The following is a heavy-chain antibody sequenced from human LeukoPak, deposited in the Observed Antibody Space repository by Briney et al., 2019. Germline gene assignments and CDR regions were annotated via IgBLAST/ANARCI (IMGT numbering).Heavy chain of an antibody. CDR1: GFTFSIYT. D-gene: IGHD6-19*01. V-gene: IGHV3-23*01. Sequence: PGGSLRLSCAASGFTFSIYTMNWVRQAPGKGLEWVSIINYNGDNKYYADSVQGRFTISRDNSKNTVYLQMNSLRAEDTAIYYCAKDGHCPSALCTTQIAVAGYNDNWGQGTLVTVSS. CDR2: INYNGDNK. J-gene: IGHJ4*02. CDR3: AKDGHCPSALCTTQIAVAGYNDN.